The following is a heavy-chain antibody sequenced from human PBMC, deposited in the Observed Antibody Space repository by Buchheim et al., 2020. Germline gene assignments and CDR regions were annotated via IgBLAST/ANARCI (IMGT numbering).Heavy chain of an antibody. D-gene: IGHD3-22*01. CDR2: ISGSGDRT. CDR3: ATDDDYDSTGGD. V-gene: IGHV3-23*01. J-gene: IGHJ4*02. CDR1: GFTFSNYA. Sequence: EVQLLESGGGFVQPGGSLRLSCAASGFTFSNYAMSWIRQAPGKGLEWVSTISGSGDRTYYADSVKGRFTISRDNSNNTLSLSLNSLRAEDTAIYYCATDDDYDSTGGDWGQGTL.